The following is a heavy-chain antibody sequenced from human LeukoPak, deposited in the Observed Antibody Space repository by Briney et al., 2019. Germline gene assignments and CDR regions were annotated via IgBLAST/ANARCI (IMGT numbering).Heavy chain of an antibody. Sequence: GGSLRLSCAASGFRFSSYAMSWVRQAPGKGLEWVSAISGSGGSTYYADSVKGRFTISRDNSKNTLYLQMNSLRAEDTAVYYCAGRNYYDSSGSDAFDIWGQGTMVTVSS. D-gene: IGHD3-22*01. CDR3: AGRNYYDSSGSDAFDI. CDR1: GFRFSSYA. J-gene: IGHJ3*02. V-gene: IGHV3-23*01. CDR2: ISGSGGST.